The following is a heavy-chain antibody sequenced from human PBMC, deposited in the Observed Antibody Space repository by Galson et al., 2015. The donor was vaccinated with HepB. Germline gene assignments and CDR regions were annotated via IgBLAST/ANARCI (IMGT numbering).Heavy chain of an antibody. D-gene: IGHD1-26*01. CDR2: IIPILGIA. V-gene: IGHV1-69*04. CDR3: ARGSGSYFTENWFDP. Sequence: SVKVSCKASGGTFSSYAISWVRQAPGQGLEWMGRIIPILGIANYAQKFQGRVTITADKSTSTAYMGLSSLRSEDTAVYYCARGSGSYFTENWFDPWGQGTLVTVSS. CDR1: GGTFSSYA. J-gene: IGHJ5*02.